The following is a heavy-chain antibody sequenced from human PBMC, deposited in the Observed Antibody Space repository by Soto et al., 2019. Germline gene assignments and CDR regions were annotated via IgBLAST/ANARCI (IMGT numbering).Heavy chain of an antibody. Sequence: GGSLRLSCAASGFTFISYAISFFRHSPGKGLEWVSAISGSGGSTYYADSVKGRFTISRDNSMNTLYLQMNSLRAEDTAVYYCASSYYYGSGSYRDYWGQGTLVTVSS. J-gene: IGHJ4*02. V-gene: IGHV3-23*01. CDR3: ASSYYYGSGSYRDY. CDR1: GFTFISYA. D-gene: IGHD3-10*01. CDR2: ISGSGGST.